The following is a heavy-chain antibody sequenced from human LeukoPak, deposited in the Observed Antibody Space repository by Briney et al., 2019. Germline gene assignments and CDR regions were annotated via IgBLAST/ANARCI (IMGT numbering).Heavy chain of an antibody. CDR3: ARAAYDILTGSPYGMDV. V-gene: IGHV3-30*03. J-gene: IGHJ6*02. D-gene: IGHD3-9*01. CDR1: GFTFSSYG. CDR2: ISYDGSNK. Sequence: GGSLRLSCAASGFTFSSYGMHWVRQAPGKGLEWVAVISYDGSNKYYADSVKGRFTISRDNSKNTLYLQMNSLRAEDTAVYYCARAAYDILTGSPYGMDVWGQGTTVTVSS.